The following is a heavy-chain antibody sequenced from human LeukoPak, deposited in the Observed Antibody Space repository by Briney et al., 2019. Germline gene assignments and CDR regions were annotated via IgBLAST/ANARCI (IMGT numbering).Heavy chain of an antibody. Sequence: SETLSLTCTVSGGSITSYYWSWIRQPAGKGLEWIGRIYSSGNTNNNPSLKSRVTMSVDTSKNQFSLKLSSVTAADTAVYYCARRYCSSTTCYGYFDYWGQGTLVTVSS. CDR3: ARRYCSSTTCYGYFDY. CDR2: IYSSGNT. J-gene: IGHJ4*02. V-gene: IGHV4-4*07. CDR1: GGSITSYY. D-gene: IGHD2-2*01.